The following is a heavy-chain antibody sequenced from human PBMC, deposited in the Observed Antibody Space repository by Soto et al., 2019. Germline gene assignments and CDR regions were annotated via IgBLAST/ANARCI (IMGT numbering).Heavy chain of an antibody. CDR1: GVSISSGGYS. V-gene: IGHV4-30-2*01. D-gene: IGHD3-16*02. Sequence: PSRTLSLTCAVSGVSISSGGYSWSWIRQPPGKGLEWIGYIYHSGSTYYNPSLKSRVTISVDRSKNQFSLKLSSVTAADTAVYYCARGYYDYVWGSYRAPDAFDIWGQGTMVTVSS. CDR2: IYHSGST. CDR3: ARGYYDYVWGSYRAPDAFDI. J-gene: IGHJ3*02.